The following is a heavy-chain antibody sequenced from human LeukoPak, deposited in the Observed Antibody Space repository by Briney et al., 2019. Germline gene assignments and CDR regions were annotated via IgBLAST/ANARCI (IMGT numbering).Heavy chain of an antibody. D-gene: IGHD3-10*01. CDR1: GFTFSDYY. J-gene: IGHJ6*02. V-gene: IGHV3-11*01. Sequence: GGSLRLSCAASGFTFSDYYMSWIRQAPGKGLEWVSYISSSGSTIYYADSVKGRFTISRDNAKNSLYLQMNSLSAEDTAVYYCARDAALWFGELLYYYGMDVWGQGTTVTVSS. CDR3: ARDAALWFGELLYYYGMDV. CDR2: ISSSGSTI.